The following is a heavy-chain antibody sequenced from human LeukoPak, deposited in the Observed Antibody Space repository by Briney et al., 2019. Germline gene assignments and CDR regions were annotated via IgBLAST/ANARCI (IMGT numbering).Heavy chain of an antibody. J-gene: IGHJ4*02. V-gene: IGHV1-69*04. CDR2: IIPILGIA. CDR1: GYTFSSYA. CDR3: ASTYDSSGYYSYYFDY. Sequence: ASVKVSCKASGYTFSSYAISWVRQAPGQGLEWMGRIIPILGIANYAQKFQGRVTITADKSTSTAYMELSSLRSEDTAVYYCASTYDSSGYYSYYFDYWGQGTLVTVSS. D-gene: IGHD3-22*01.